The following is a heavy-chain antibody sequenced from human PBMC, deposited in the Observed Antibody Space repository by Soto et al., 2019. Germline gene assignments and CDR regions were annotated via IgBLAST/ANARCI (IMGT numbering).Heavy chain of an antibody. CDR1: GFSFVNYA. J-gene: IGHJ4*02. V-gene: IGHV3-23*01. D-gene: IGHD6-19*01. Sequence: GGSLRLSCAASGFSFVNYAMNWVRQAPGKGLEWVSGLSGSGTSTYYADSVKGRFTISRDNTRDTLFLQMNSLTADDTAVYYCAKATTNGGWFNPFDSWGQGALVTVSS. CDR3: AKATTNGGWFNPFDS. CDR2: LSGSGTST.